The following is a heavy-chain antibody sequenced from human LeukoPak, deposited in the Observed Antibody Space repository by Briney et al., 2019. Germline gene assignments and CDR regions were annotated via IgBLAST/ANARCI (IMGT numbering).Heavy chain of an antibody. J-gene: IGHJ3*02. CDR1: GGSISSYY. CDR3: ARDSYYDSSGPDDAFDI. V-gene: IGHV4-59*01. Sequence: NPSETLSLTCSVSGGSISSYYWTWIRQPPGKGLEWIGYIYYSGITNYKPSLKSRVTMSIDTSKNQFSLKLSSVTAADTAVYYCARDSYYDSSGPDDAFDIWGQGTMVTVSS. CDR2: IYYSGIT. D-gene: IGHD3-22*01.